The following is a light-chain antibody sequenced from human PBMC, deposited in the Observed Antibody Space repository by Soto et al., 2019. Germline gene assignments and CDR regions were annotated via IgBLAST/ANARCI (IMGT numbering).Light chain of an antibody. CDR2: DAS. CDR3: QQRSNWPVT. CDR1: QSVSSY. J-gene: IGKJ3*01. V-gene: IGKV3-11*01. Sequence: EIVLTQSPATLSLSTGERATLSCRASQSVSSYLAWYQQKPGQAPRLLIYDASIRDTGIPARFSGSGSGTDFTLTISSLEPEDFAVYYCQQRSNWPVTFGPGTKVDIK.